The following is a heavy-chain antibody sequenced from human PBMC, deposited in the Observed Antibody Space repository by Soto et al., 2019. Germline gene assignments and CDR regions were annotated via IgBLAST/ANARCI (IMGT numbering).Heavy chain of an antibody. J-gene: IGHJ6*02. Sequence: GTLSLTCTVSGGSISSSSYYWGWIRQPPGKGLEWIGSIYYSGSTYYNPSLKSRVTISVDTSKNQFSLKLSSVTAADTAVYYCARQDYYYGMDVWGQGTTVTVSS. V-gene: IGHV4-39*01. CDR2: IYYSGST. CDR3: ARQDYYYGMDV. CDR1: GGSISSSSYY.